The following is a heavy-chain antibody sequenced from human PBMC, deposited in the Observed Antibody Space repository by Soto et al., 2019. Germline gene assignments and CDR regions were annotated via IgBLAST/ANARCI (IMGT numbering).Heavy chain of an antibody. Sequence: EVQLLESGGDLIQRGGSLRLSCAAFGFIFDNYAMTWVRQAPGKGLEWVSVISGSGGTTEYADSVKGRFTISRDNFENTVYLQMNSLRAEDTAIYYCAKVGRMTTVVSHFDYWGRGALVTVSS. V-gene: IGHV3-23*01. CDR1: GFIFDNYA. CDR3: AKVGRMTTVVSHFDY. CDR2: ISGSGGTT. J-gene: IGHJ4*02. D-gene: IGHD4-17*01.